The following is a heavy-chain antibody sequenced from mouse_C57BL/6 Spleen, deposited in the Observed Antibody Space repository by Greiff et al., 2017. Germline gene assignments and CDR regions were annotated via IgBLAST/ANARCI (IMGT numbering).Heavy chain of an antibody. J-gene: IGHJ3*01. Sequence: QVQLKESGAELVKPGASVKISCKASGYAFSSYWMNWVKQRPGKGLEWIGQIYPGDGDTNYNGKFKGKATLTADKSSSTAYMQLSSLTSEDSAVYFCARWGITRFAYWGQGTLVTVSA. V-gene: IGHV1-80*01. CDR2: IYPGDGDT. CDR3: ARWGITRFAY. CDR1: GYAFSSYW. D-gene: IGHD2-4*01.